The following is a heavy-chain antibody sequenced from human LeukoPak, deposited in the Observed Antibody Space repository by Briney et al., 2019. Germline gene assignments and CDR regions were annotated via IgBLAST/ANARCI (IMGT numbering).Heavy chain of an antibody. CDR3: ARRGSGSYPFDY. CDR1: GGSISSSRYS. CDR2: IYYSGST. D-gene: IGHD3-10*01. J-gene: IGHJ4*02. V-gene: IGHV4-39*01. Sequence: SETLSLTCTVSGGSISSSRYSWGWIRQPPGKGLEWIGSIYYSGSTYYNPSLKSRVTISVDTSKNQFSLKLSSVTAADTAVYYCARRGSGSYPFDYWGQGTLVTVSS.